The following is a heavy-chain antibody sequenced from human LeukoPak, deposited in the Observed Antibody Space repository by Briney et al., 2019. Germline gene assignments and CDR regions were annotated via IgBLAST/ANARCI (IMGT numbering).Heavy chain of an antibody. CDR1: GYTFTSYD. V-gene: IGHV1-8*01. CDR2: INPNGNNR. Sequence: ASVKVPCKTSGYTFTSYDINWVRQATGQGLEWMGWINPNGNNRGYAQRFQGRVTMTWDTSISTAYMELSSLRSDDTAVYYCARGRAAPTGRWFDPWGQGTLVTVSS. CDR3: ARGRAAPTGRWFDP. J-gene: IGHJ5*02. D-gene: IGHD6-13*01.